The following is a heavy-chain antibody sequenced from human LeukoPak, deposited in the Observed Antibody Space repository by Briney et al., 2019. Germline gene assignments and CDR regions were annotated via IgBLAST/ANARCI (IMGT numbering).Heavy chain of an antibody. D-gene: IGHD6-6*01. J-gene: IGHJ4*01. CDR3: ARYSSSSGGASYYLDY. CDR2: ISGDGSVT. CDR1: GFTLRNYW. Sequence: GGSLRLSCTGSGFTLRNYWMHWVRQISGKRLVWVSRISGDGSVTNYADSVQGRFTISRDNAENILYLQINNLRSEDTAVYYCARYSSSSGGASYYLDYWGHGTLVTVSS. V-gene: IGHV3-74*01.